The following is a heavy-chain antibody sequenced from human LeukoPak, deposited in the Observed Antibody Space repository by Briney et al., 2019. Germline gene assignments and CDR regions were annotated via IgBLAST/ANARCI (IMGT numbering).Heavy chain of an antibody. J-gene: IGHJ4*02. D-gene: IGHD6-13*01. CDR3: AKDQRKIAAAGTSSSLDY. V-gene: IGHV3-30*18. Sequence: GRSLRLSCAASGFTFSSYGMHSVRQAPGKGLEWVAVISYDGSNKYYADSVKGRFTISRDNSKNTLYLQMNSLRAEDTAVYYCAKDQRKIAAAGTSSSLDYWGQGTLVTVSS. CDR1: GFTFSSYG. CDR2: ISYDGSNK.